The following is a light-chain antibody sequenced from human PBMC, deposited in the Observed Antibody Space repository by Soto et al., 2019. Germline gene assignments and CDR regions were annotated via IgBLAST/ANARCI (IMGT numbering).Light chain of an antibody. V-gene: IGKV1-33*01. CDR2: VAS. J-gene: IGKJ4*01. CDR3: QLYDNLLLT. Sequence: DIQMTQSPSSLSASVGDRFTITCQASQDISNHLNWYQQKPGKAPKLLIYVASNLDTGVPSRFSGSGSGTEFTFTISSLQPEDVATYYCQLYDNLLLTFAGGTKVDI. CDR1: QDISNH.